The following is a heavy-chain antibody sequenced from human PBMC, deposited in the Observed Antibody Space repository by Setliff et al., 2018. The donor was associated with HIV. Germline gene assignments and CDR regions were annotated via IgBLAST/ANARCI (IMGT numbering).Heavy chain of an antibody. CDR1: GDPITNYY. Sequence: SETLSLTCIASGDPITNYYWSWIRQPPGKGLEWIGSVSQSGSTYYNPSLKSRITISVDRSKNLFSLKLISVTAADQGVYYCARVPVAGANWFDPWGLGTLVTVSS. CDR3: ARVPVAGANWFDP. V-gene: IGHV4-59*04. J-gene: IGHJ5*02. CDR2: VSQSGST. D-gene: IGHD2-21*01.